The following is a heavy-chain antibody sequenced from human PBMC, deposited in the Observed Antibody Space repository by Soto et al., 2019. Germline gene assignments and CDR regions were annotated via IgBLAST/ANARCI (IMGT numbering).Heavy chain of an antibody. CDR2: FDPEDGET. V-gene: IGHV1-24*01. CDR1: GYTLTELS. CDR3: ATDYYDSSGHNPPGYFDY. J-gene: IGHJ4*02. Sequence: ASVKVSCKVSGYTLTELSMHWVRQAPGKGLGWMGGFDPEDGETIYAQKFQGRVTMTEDTSTDTAYMELSSLRSEDTAVYYCATDYYDSSGHNPPGYFDYWGQGTLVTVSS. D-gene: IGHD3-22*01.